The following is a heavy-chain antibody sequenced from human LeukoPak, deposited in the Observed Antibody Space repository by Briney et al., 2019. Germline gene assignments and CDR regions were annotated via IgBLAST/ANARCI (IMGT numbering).Heavy chain of an antibody. CDR1: GFTLSTYG. J-gene: IGHJ4*02. CDR3: AREYDLVTGLDY. Sequence: GGSLRLSCAASGFTLSTYGMHWVRQAPGKGLEWVTFISYEGTIKRYADSVKGRFTISRDNSKNTLYLQMSSLRVDDTALYYCAREYDLVTGLDYWGQGTLVTVSS. CDR2: ISYEGTIK. D-gene: IGHD3-9*01. V-gene: IGHV3-30*03.